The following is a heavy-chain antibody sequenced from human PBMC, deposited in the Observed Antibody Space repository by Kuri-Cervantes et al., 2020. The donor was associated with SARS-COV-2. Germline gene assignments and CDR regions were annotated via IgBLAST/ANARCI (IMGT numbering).Heavy chain of an antibody. CDR2: INADNGNT. D-gene: IGHD2-15*01. CDR3: ARQRGCYILAASFDY. V-gene: IGHV1-3*01. Sequence: ASVKVSCKASGYTFTKFLMHWVRQAPGQRPEWLGWINADNGNTKYSQKFQNRVSITRDTSGSTAYMELSSLRSEDTAVYYCARQRGCYILAASFDYWGRGTLVTVSS. J-gene: IGHJ4*02. CDR1: GYTFTKFL.